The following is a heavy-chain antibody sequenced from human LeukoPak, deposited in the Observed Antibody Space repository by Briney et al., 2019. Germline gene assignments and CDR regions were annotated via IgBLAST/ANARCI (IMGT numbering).Heavy chain of an antibody. V-gene: IGHV4-4*07. D-gene: IGHD2/OR15-2a*01. CDR2: IYTSGST. CDR1: GGSISSYY. CDR3: AREGYHNSRGSQSWYTAA. J-gene: IGHJ5*02. Sequence: PSETLSLTCTVSGGSISSYYWSWIRQPAGKGLEWIGRIYTSGSTNYNPSLKSRVTMSVDTSKNQFSLKLSSVTAADTAVYYCAREGYHNSRGSQSWYTAAWGQGTLVIVSS.